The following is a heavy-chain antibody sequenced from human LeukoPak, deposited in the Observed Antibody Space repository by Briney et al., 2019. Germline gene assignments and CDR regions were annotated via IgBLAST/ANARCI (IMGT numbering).Heavy chain of an antibody. J-gene: IGHJ5*02. CDR3: ARQTTGWFDP. V-gene: IGHV1-18*04. Sequence: ASVKVSCKASGYTFTSYGISWVRQAPGQGLEWTGWINAYNGNTNYAQKLQGRVTMTTDTSTNTAYMELRSLRSDDTAVYYCARQTTGWFDPWGQGTLVTVSS. CDR2: INAYNGNT. CDR1: GYTFTSYG. D-gene: IGHD4-17*01.